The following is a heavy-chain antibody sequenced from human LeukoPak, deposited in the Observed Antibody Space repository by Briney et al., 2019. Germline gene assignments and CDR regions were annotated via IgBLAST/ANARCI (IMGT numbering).Heavy chain of an antibody. Sequence: ASVKVSCKVSGYTLTELSMHWVRQAPGKGLEWMGGLDPEDGETIYAQKFQGRVTMTEDTSTDTAYMELSSLRSEATAVYYCARGPYGGHSFDYWGQGTLVTVSS. CDR2: LDPEDGET. D-gene: IGHD4-23*01. J-gene: IGHJ4*02. CDR3: ARGPYGGHSFDY. V-gene: IGHV1-24*01. CDR1: GYTLTELS.